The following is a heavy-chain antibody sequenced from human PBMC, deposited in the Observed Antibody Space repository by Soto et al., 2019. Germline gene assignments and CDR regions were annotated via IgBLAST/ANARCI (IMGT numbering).Heavy chain of an antibody. D-gene: IGHD3-10*01. V-gene: IGHV4-59*12. CDR1: GDSISSYY. CDR2: IHYSGNT. J-gene: IGHJ5*02. CDR3: ARGHLLIGP. Sequence: QVQLQESGPGLVKPSETLSLTCTVSGDSISSYYWSWIRQPPGKGLEWIGYIHYSGNTNYNPSLKSRVTISIDTSKKQFSLKLSSVTAADTAVCYCARGHLLIGPWGQGTLVTVSS.